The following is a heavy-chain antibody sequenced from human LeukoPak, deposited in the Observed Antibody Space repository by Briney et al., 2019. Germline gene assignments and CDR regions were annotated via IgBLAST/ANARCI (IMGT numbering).Heavy chain of an antibody. V-gene: IGHV4-39*01. CDR3: ARRGGSGRAFDY. J-gene: IGHJ4*02. Sequence: PSETLSLTCSVSGASISGGTYYWGWIRQPPGKGLEWIGSIYYTGSTYDNPSLKSRVTISVDTSKDQFSLKLSSVTAADTAVYYCARRGGSGRAFDYWGQGALVTVSS. D-gene: IGHD1-26*01. CDR1: GASISGGTYY. CDR2: IYYTGST.